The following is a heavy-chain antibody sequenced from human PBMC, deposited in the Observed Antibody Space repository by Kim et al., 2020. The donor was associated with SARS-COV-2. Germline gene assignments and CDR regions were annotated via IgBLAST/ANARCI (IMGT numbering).Heavy chain of an antibody. V-gene: IGHV3-21*01. J-gene: IGHJ4*02. Sequence: YADSMKRRLTISRDNARASLYLQMNSLRAEDTAVYYCARVLTSGWSYFDYWGQGTLVTVSS. CDR3: ARVLTSGWSYFDY. D-gene: IGHD6-19*01.